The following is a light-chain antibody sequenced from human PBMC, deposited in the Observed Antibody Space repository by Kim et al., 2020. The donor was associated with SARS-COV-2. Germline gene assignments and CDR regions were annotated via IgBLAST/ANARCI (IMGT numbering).Light chain of an antibody. CDR1: QSISNY. Sequence: ASVGDSVTIPCRASQSISNYLNWYQPKTAKAPKLLIYGASTLQSGVPSRFSGTGSGTDFTLKISSLQPEDFATYYCQQSYGTALTFGGGTKVDIK. V-gene: IGKV1-39*01. CDR3: QQSYGTALT. J-gene: IGKJ4*01. CDR2: GAS.